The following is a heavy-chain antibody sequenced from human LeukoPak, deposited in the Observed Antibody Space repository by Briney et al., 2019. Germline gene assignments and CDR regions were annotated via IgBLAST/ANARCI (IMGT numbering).Heavy chain of an antibody. CDR3: ARGSWIVANY. V-gene: IGHV4-38-2*02. Sequence: RPSETLSLTCTVSGYSISSGYYWSWTRQPPGKGLEWIGEINHSGSTNYNPSLKSRVTISVDTSKNQFSLKLSSVTAADTAVYYCARGSWIVANYWGQGTLVTVSS. CDR1: GYSISSGYY. J-gene: IGHJ4*02. D-gene: IGHD3-22*01. CDR2: INHSGST.